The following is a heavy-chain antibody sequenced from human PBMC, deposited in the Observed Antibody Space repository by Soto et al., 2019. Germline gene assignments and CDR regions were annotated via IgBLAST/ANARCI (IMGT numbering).Heavy chain of an antibody. V-gene: IGHV4-59*01. J-gene: IGHJ4*02. CDR1: GDSISTFY. Sequence: QVQLQESGPGLVKPSETLSLTCAVSGDSISTFYCMWIRRPPGKGLESIGYLYYGRSANYNPSLKSRVTLSVDTSTNQCSLTLSSMTAADTAVYYCALRSMAVVPEYWGQGTLVTVSS. CDR2: LYYGRSA. D-gene: IGHD3-22*01. CDR3: ALRSMAVVPEY.